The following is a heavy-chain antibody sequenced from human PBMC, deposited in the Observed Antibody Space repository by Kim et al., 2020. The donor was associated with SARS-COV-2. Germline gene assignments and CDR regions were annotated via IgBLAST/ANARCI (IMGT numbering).Heavy chain of an antibody. D-gene: IGHD5-18*01. Sequence: GGSLRLSCAASGFTFSSYAMHWVRQAPGKGLEWVAVISYDGSNKYYADSVKGRFTISRDNSKNTLYLQMNSLRAEDTAVYYCARDHGGGYRLDYWGQGTL. CDR2: ISYDGSNK. J-gene: IGHJ4*02. CDR3: ARDHGGGYRLDY. CDR1: GFTFSSYA. V-gene: IGHV3-30*04.